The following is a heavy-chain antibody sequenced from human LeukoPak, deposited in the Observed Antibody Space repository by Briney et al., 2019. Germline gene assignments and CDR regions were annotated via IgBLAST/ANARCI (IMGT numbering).Heavy chain of an antibody. CDR1: GFTFSSYS. V-gene: IGHV3-21*01. J-gene: IGHJ4*02. CDR2: ISSSSSSYI. CDR3: ARELLGYGDRDGY. Sequence: GGSLRLSCAASGFTFSSYSMNWVRQAPGKGLEWVSSISSSSSSYIYYADSVKGRFTISRDNAKNSLYLQMNSLRAEDTAVYYCARELLGYGDRDGYWGQGTLVTVSS. D-gene: IGHD4-17*01.